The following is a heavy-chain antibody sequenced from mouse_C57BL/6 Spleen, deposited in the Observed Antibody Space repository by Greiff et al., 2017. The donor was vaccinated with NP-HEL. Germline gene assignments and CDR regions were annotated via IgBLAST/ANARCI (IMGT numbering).Heavy chain of an antibody. Sequence: EVMLVESGGGLVQPGGSLKLSCAASGFTFSDYYMSWVRQTPEKRLEWVAYISNGGGSTYYPDTVKGRFTISRDNAKNTLYLQMSRLRSEDTAMYYCARRPYDGYYVNYAMDYWGQGTSVTVSS. V-gene: IGHV5-12*01. CDR1: GFTFSDYY. CDR2: ISNGGGST. CDR3: ARRPYDGYYVNYAMDY. J-gene: IGHJ4*01. D-gene: IGHD2-3*01.